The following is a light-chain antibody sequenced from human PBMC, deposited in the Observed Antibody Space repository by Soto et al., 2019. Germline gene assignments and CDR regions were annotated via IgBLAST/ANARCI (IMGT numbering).Light chain of an antibody. J-gene: IGLJ3*02. V-gene: IGLV2-23*01. CDR3: CSYAGSSSWV. CDR1: SSDVGSYNL. CDR2: EDS. Sequence: QSALTQPASVSGSPGQSITISCTGTSSDVGSYNLVSWYRHHPGKGPKLMISEDSKRPSGVSNRFSGSKSGNTASLTISGLQAEDEADYYCCSYAGSSSWVFGGGTKLTVL.